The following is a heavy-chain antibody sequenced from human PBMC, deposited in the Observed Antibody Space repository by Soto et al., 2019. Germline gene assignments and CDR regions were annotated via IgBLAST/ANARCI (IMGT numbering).Heavy chain of an antibody. Sequence: PGGSLRLSCAASGFTFSSYWMHWVRQAPGKGLEWVSRINSDGSSINYADSVKGRFTISRDNGKNSLYLQMNSLRVEDTAVYYCARGYQFGYYWGQGTLVTVSS. V-gene: IGHV3-74*01. CDR2: INSDGSSI. D-gene: IGHD3-16*01. CDR3: ARGYQFGYY. CDR1: GFTFSSYW. J-gene: IGHJ4*02.